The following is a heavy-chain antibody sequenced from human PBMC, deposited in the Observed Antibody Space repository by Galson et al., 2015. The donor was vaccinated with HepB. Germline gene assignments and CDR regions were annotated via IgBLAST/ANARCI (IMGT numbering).Heavy chain of an antibody. J-gene: IGHJ4*02. D-gene: IGHD6-19*01. CDR2: ISYDGSNK. CDR1: GFTFSSYG. CDR3: AKLAVAGTY. V-gene: IGHV3-30*18. Sequence: SLRLSCAASGFTFSSYGMHWVRQAPGKGLEWVAVISYDGSNKYYADSVKGRFTISRDNSKNTLYLQMNSLRAEDTAVYYCAKLAVAGTYWGQGTLVTVSS.